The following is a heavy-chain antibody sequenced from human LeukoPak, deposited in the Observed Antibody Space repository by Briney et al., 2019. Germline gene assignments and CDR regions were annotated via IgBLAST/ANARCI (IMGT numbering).Heavy chain of an antibody. J-gene: IGHJ6*02. CDR1: GYTFTSYG. V-gene: IGHV1-18*01. CDR2: ISAYNGNT. CDR3: ATSYGSGAQIDYEDKDYYYYGMDV. Sequence: ASVNVSCKASGYTFTSYGISWVRQAPGQGLDWMGWISAYNGNTNYAQKLQGRVTMTTDTSTSTPYMELRTLRSDDPAVYYCATSYGSGAQIDYEDKDYYYYGMDVWDQGTTVTVSS. D-gene: IGHD3-10*01.